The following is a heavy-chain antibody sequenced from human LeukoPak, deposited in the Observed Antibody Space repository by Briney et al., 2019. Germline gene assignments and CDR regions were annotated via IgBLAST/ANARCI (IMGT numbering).Heavy chain of an antibody. Sequence: GGSLRLSCAASGFTFSSYGMHWVRQAPGKGLEWVAFIRYDGSNKYYADSVKGRFTISRDNSKNTLYQQMNSLRAEDTAVYYCAKDREDIVVVPAAMQLDYWGQGTLVTVSS. CDR2: IRYDGSNK. CDR3: AKDREDIVVVPAAMQLDY. V-gene: IGHV3-30*02. CDR1: GFTFSSYG. D-gene: IGHD2-2*01. J-gene: IGHJ4*02.